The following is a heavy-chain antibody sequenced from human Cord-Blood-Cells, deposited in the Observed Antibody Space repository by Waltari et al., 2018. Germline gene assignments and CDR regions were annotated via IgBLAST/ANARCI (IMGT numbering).Heavy chain of an antibody. Sequence: QFPLLHCGAEVKKPGSAVKFSSKASGVTFSSDAISGVLQAPGQGLEWMGGFIPIFGTANYAQKFQGRVTITADESTSTAYMELSSLRSEDTAVYYCARDGSSGWYWFDPWGQGTLVTVSS. J-gene: IGHJ5*02. CDR3: ARDGSSGWYWFDP. CDR2: FIPIFGTA. CDR1: GVTFSSDA. D-gene: IGHD6-19*01. V-gene: IGHV1-69*01.